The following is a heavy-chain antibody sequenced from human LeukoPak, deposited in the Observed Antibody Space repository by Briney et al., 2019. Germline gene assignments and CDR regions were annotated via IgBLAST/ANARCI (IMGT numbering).Heavy chain of an antibody. CDR3: ARESARNDYGDYVDAFDI. CDR2: ISGSGGST. V-gene: IGHV3-23*01. CDR1: GFTFSSYA. Sequence: GGSLRLSCAASGFTFSSYAMSWVRQAPGKGLEWVSAISGSGGSTYYADSVKGRFTISRDNSKNTLYLQMNGLRAEDTAVYYCARESARNDYGDYVDAFDIWGQGTMVTVSS. D-gene: IGHD4-17*01. J-gene: IGHJ3*02.